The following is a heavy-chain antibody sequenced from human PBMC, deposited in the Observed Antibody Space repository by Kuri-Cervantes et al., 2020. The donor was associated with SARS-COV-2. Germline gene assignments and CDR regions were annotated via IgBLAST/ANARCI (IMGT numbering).Heavy chain of an antibody. V-gene: IGHV4-30-2*01. J-gene: IGHJ6*03. CDR2: IYHSGST. CDR3: ARATYSSSFYYYYMDV. D-gene: IGHD6-6*01. CDR1: DGSISSGGYS. Sequence: SETLSLTCTVSDGSISSGGYSWSWIRQPPGKGLEWIGYIYHSGSTYYNPSLKSRVTISVDTSKNQFSLKLSSVTAADTAVYYCARATYSSSFYYYYMDVWGKGTTVTVSS.